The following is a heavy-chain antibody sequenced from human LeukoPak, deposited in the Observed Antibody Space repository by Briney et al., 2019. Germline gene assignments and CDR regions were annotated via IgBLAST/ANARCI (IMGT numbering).Heavy chain of an antibody. CDR1: GFTFSSYS. J-gene: IGHJ4*02. Sequence: KSGGSLRLSCAASGFTFSSYSMNWVRQAPGKGLEWVSYISSSSSYIYYADSVKGRFTISRDNAKNSLYLQMNSLRAEDTAVYYCASAMVVAADKDYWGQGTLVTVSS. CDR3: ASAMVVAADKDY. CDR2: ISSSSSYI. D-gene: IGHD2-15*01. V-gene: IGHV3-21*05.